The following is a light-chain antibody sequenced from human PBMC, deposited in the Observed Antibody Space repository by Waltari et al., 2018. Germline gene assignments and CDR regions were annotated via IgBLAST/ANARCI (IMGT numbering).Light chain of an antibody. J-gene: IGLJ2*01. V-gene: IGLV2-14*01. Sequence: QSALTQPASVSGSPGQSITISCTGTNTDVGAYNYVSWFQQHPGKAPKLILYEVSNRPSGVSNRLSGSKSGNTASLTISGLQAEDEADYYCNSYTSSSSLDGSVVFGGGTKVTVL. CDR3: NSYTSSSSLDGSVV. CDR2: EVS. CDR1: NTDVGAYNY.